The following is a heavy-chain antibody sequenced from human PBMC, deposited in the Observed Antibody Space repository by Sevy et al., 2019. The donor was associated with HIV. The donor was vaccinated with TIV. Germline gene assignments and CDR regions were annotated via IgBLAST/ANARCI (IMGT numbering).Heavy chain of an antibody. CDR2: ISYDGSNK. J-gene: IGHJ4*02. Sequence: GGSLRLSCAASGFTFSSYGMHWVRQAPGKGLEWVAVISYDGSNKYYAYSVKGRFTISRDNSKNTPYLQMNSLRAEDTAVYYCAKDPYYDFWSGYYSYFDYWGQGTLVTVSS. CDR1: GFTFSSYG. CDR3: AKDPYYDFWSGYYSYFDY. D-gene: IGHD3-3*01. V-gene: IGHV3-30*18.